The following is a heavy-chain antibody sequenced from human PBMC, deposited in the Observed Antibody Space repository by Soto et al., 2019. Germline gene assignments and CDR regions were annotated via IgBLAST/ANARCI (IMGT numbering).Heavy chain of an antibody. CDR1: GFTFSSYA. CDR3: AREGEQWLALDY. V-gene: IGHV3-30-3*01. CDR2: ISYDGSNK. J-gene: IGHJ4*02. Sequence: QVQLVESGGGVVQPGRSLRLSCEASGFTFSSYAMHWVRQAPGKGLEWVAVISYDGSNKYYADSVKGRFTISRDNSTNTLYLQMNSLRAEDTAVYYCAREGEQWLALDYWGQGTLVTVSS. D-gene: IGHD6-19*01.